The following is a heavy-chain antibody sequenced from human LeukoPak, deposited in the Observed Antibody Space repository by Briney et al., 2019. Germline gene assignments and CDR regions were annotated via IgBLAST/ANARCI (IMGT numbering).Heavy chain of an antibody. J-gene: IGHJ4*02. CDR3: ARIVRGWLQLPRPYYFDY. Sequence: TSSETLSLTCAVYGGSFSGYYWSWIRQPPGKGLEWIGEINHSGSTNYNPSLKSRVTISVDASKNQFSLKLSSVTAADTAVYYCARIVRGWLQLPRPYYFDYWGQGTLVTVSS. CDR2: INHSGST. D-gene: IGHD5-24*01. CDR1: GGSFSGYY. V-gene: IGHV4-34*01.